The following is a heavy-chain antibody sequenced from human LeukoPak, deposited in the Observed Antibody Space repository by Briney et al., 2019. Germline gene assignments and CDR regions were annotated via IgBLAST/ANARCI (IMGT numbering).Heavy chain of an antibody. V-gene: IGHV3-23*01. CDR3: ASGSYQGLLDY. Sequence: PGGSPRLSSVASVFTFSSYAMSWVRQAPGKGLEWVSAISGSGGSTYYADSVKGRFTISRDNSKNTLYLQMNSLRAEDTAVYRCASGSYQGLLDYWGQGTPVTVS. CDR1: VFTFSSYA. D-gene: IGHD3-10*01. J-gene: IGHJ4*02. CDR2: ISGSGGST.